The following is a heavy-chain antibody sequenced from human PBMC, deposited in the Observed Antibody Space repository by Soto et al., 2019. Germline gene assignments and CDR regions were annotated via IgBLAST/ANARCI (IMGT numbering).Heavy chain of an antibody. CDR1: GFRLRDYW. V-gene: IGHV3-7*03. Sequence: GGSLRLSCAVSGFRLRDYWMSWVRQAPGKGLEWVANIKQDESDKYYVDSVKGRFTISRDNAKNALYLQMNSLRVEDTAVYYCAAYCYTMACTHFHGYSWGQGTQVTVSS. CDR2: IKQDESDK. J-gene: IGHJ5*02. D-gene: IGHD2-21*01. CDR3: AAYCYTMACTHFHGYS.